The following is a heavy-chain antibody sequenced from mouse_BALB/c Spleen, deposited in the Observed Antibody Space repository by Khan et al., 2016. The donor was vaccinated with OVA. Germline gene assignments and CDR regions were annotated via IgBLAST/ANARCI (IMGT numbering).Heavy chain of an antibody. V-gene: IGHV1-4*01. J-gene: IGHJ3*01. CDR1: GYTFTTYT. D-gene: IGHD2-14*01. CDR3: ARERAYYRSEDWFSY. Sequence: VQLQESGAELARPGASVKMSCKASGYTFTTYTMHWVKQRPGQGLEWIGYINPSNGYTNYNPKFKDKSTLTPDTSYSTAYMQLSSLTSDYSAIYYCARERAYYRSEDWFSYWGQGTLVTVSA. CDR2: INPSNGYT.